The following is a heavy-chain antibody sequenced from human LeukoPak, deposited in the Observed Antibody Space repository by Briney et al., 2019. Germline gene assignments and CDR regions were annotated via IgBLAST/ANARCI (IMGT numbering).Heavy chain of an antibody. CDR3: ASAGYSSSWYRWFDP. Sequence: GGSLGLSCAASGFTFSSYAMSWVRQAPGKGLEWVSSISSSSSYIYYADSVKGRFTISRDNAKNSLYLQMNSLRAEDTAVYYCASAGYSSSWYRWFDPWGQGTLVTVSS. V-gene: IGHV3-21*01. CDR2: ISSSSSYI. D-gene: IGHD6-13*01. J-gene: IGHJ5*02. CDR1: GFTFSSYA.